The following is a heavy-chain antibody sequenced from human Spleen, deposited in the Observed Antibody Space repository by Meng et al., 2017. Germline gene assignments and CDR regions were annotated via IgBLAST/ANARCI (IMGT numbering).Heavy chain of an antibody. CDR2: INHSGST. Sequence: QVQLRQWGVVLLKPSRTLSLPSVGLGGSFSDYYWSWIRQPPGKGLEWIGEINHSGSTNYNPSLESRATISVDTSQNNLSLKLSSVTAADSAVYYCARGPTTIAHDFDYWGQGTLVTVSS. J-gene: IGHJ4*02. D-gene: IGHD4-11*01. CDR3: ARGPTTIAHDFDY. CDR1: GGSFSDYY. V-gene: IGHV4-34*01.